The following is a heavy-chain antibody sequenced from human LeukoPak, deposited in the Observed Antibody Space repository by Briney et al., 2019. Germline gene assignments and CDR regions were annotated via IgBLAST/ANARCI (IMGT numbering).Heavy chain of an antibody. Sequence: GGSLRLSCAASGFTFSSYGMHWVRQAPGKGLEWVAVISYDGSNKYYADSVKGRFTISRDNSKNTLYLQTNSLRAEDTAVYYCAKDFGEYYYYYYGMDVWGQGTTVTVSS. CDR2: ISYDGSNK. CDR1: GFTFSSYG. J-gene: IGHJ6*02. V-gene: IGHV3-30*18. D-gene: IGHD3-10*01. CDR3: AKDFGEYYYYYYGMDV.